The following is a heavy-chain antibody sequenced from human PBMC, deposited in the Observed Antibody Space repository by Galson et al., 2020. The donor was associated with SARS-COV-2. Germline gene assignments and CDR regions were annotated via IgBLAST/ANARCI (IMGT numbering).Heavy chain of an antibody. CDR1: GGSISGYY. V-gene: IGHV4-59*08. Sequence: SQTLSLTCTVSGGSISGYYWSWIRQPPGKGLEWIRNIYYTGNTKYKTSLKSRLTISIDTSRNQFSLKLSSVTAADTAGYYCARDTPNYGMDVWGRGTTVTV. CDR2: IYYTGNT. CDR3: ARDTPNYGMDV. D-gene: IGHD2-15*01. J-gene: IGHJ6*02.